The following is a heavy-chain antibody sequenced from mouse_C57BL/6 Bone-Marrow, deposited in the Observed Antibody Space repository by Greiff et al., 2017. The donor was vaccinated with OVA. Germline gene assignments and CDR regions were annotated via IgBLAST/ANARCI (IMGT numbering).Heavy chain of an antibody. CDR2: IYPRSGNT. J-gene: IGHJ1*03. CDR1: GYTFTSYG. CDR3: ARYGYYYGSSYRYFDV. D-gene: IGHD1-1*01. Sequence: QVQLQQSGAELARPGASVKLSCKASGYTFTSYGISWVKQRTGQGLEWIGEIYPRSGNTYYNEKFKGKATLTADKSSSTAYMELRSLTSEDSAVYFCARYGYYYGSSYRYFDVWGTGTTVTVSS. V-gene: IGHV1-81*01.